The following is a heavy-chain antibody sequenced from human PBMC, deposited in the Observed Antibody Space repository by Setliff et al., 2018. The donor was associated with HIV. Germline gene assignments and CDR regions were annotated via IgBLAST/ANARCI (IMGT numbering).Heavy chain of an antibody. CDR2: IKQDGKEK. CDR3: AKAWGSGYPSFESALMFDV. CDR1: GFTFSNYW. J-gene: IGHJ4*02. Sequence: GGSLRLSCAASGFTFSNYWMTWVRQAPGKGLEWVVSIKQDGKEKYYVDSVKGRFTISRDDLKNSLYLQLNSLRAEDTAIYYCAKAWGSGYPSFESALMFDVWGQGTLVTVSS. D-gene: IGHD3-3*01. V-gene: IGHV3-7*03.